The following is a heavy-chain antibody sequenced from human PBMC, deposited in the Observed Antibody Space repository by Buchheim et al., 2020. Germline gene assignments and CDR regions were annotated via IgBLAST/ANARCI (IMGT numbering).Heavy chain of an antibody. Sequence: QVQLQESGPGLVKPSQTLSLTCTVSGGSISSYYWSWIRQPPGKGLEWIGYIYYSGSTNYNPSLKSRVTISVDTSKNQFSLKLSSVTAADTAVYYCARDSGYCSGGSCYSLRYYYMDVWGKGTT. J-gene: IGHJ6*03. CDR1: GGSISSYY. CDR3: ARDSGYCSGGSCYSLRYYYMDV. D-gene: IGHD2-15*01. V-gene: IGHV4-59*01. CDR2: IYYSGST.